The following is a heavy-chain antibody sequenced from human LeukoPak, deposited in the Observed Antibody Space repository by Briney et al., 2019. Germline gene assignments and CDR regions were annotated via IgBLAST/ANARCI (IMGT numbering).Heavy chain of an antibody. Sequence: ASVTVSRKASGYDFTSVGINWVRRAPGQGLEWVGWIILYNGNTKNAQKFQGRVAMTTDTSTTTDYMELRGLRFNDTAVYYCARAGPGSGWYFDYWGQGTLVTVSS. CDR2: IILYNGNT. CDR3: ARAGPGSGWYFDY. J-gene: IGHJ4*02. CDR1: GYDFTSVG. D-gene: IGHD6-19*01. V-gene: IGHV1-18*01.